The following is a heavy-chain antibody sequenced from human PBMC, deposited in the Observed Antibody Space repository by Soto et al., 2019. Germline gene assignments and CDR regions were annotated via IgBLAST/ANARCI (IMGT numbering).Heavy chain of an antibody. Sequence: SVKVSCKASGGTFSSYAISWVRQAPGQGLEWMGGIIPIFGTANYAQKFQGRVTITADESTSTAYMELSSLRSEDTAVYYCARGNRITMVRGVTRKDYYSGMDVWGQGTTVTVSS. CDR2: IIPIFGTA. CDR1: GGTFSSYA. D-gene: IGHD3-10*01. V-gene: IGHV1-69*13. CDR3: ARGNRITMVRGVTRKDYYSGMDV. J-gene: IGHJ6*02.